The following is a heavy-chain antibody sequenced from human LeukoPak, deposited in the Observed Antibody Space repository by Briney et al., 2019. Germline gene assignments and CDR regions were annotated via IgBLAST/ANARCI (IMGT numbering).Heavy chain of an antibody. CDR1: GFTFSNYW. Sequence: GGSLRLSCAASGFTFSNYWMSWVRQAPGKGLEWVASIKQHGSENYYVDSVKGRFTISRDNAENSLYLQMNSLKTEDTAVYYCTRDRRQYKQWLILNNWFDPWGQGTLVTVSS. D-gene: IGHD6-19*01. V-gene: IGHV3-7*03. J-gene: IGHJ5*02. CDR3: TRDRRQYKQWLILNNWFDP. CDR2: IKQHGSEN.